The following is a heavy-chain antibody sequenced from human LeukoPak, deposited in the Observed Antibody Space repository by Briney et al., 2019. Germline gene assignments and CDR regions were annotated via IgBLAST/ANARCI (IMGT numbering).Heavy chain of an antibody. J-gene: IGHJ4*02. CDR2: IYPGDSDT. CDR1: AYRFTTYW. V-gene: IGHV5-51*01. CDR3: ARQYGSGSFDY. D-gene: IGHD3-10*01. Sequence: GESLKISCKGSAYRFTTYWIGWVRQMPGKGLEWMGIIYPGDSDTGYSPSFQGQVTISVDKSINTAYLQWSSLKASDTAMYYCARQYGSGSFDYWGQGTLVTVSS.